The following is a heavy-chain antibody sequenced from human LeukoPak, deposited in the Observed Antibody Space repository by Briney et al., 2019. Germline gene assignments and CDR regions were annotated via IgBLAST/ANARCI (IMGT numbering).Heavy chain of an antibody. CDR3: ATPLDYRDSSGFHQGGD. CDR1: GFTFSGHW. D-gene: IGHD3-22*01. CDR2: IKEDGSKK. Sequence: GGSLRLSCAASGFTFSGHWMTWVRQAPGKGLEWVTNIKEDGSKKNYVDSVKGRFTISRDNAKNSLYLQMTSLRAEDTAMYYCATPLDYRDSSGFHQGGDWGQGTLVTVSS. J-gene: IGHJ4*02. V-gene: IGHV3-7*03.